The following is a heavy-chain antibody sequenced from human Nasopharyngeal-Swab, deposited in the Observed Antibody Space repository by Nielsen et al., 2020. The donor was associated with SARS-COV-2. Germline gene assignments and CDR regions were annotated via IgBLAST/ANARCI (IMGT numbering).Heavy chain of an antibody. CDR2: ISWNSGSI. D-gene: IGHD3-10*01. J-gene: IGHJ6*02. V-gene: IGHV3-9*01. Sequence: SLKISCAASGFTFDDYAMHWVRQTPGKGLEWVSGISWNSGSIGYADSVKGRFTISRDNAKNSLYLQMNSLRDEDTAVYYCARQVVRGEYYYYGMDVWGQGTTVTVSS. CDR1: GFTFDDYA. CDR3: ARQVVRGEYYYYGMDV.